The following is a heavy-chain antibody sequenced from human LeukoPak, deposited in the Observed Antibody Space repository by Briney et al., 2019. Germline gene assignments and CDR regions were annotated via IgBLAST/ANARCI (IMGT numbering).Heavy chain of an antibody. CDR2: IKGDGSSP. CDR1: GFTFSSHW. CDR3: VRVRPRVGATNDAFDI. V-gene: IGHV3-74*01. Sequence: GGSLRLSCAASGFTFSSHWMHWVRQAPGKGLVWVSRIKGDGSSPTYADSVKGRFTISRGNAKNTLYLQMNGLRAEDTAVYYCVRVRPRVGATNDAFDIWGQGTMVTVSS. D-gene: IGHD1-26*01. J-gene: IGHJ3*02.